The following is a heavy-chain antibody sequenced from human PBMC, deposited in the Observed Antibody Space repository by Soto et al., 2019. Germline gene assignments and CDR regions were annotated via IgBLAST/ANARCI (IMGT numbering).Heavy chain of an antibody. CDR2: IGGSGDST. CDR3: AKVISGSYYYPLHY. D-gene: IGHD1-26*01. V-gene: IGHV3-23*01. J-gene: IGHJ4*02. CDR1: GFTFSSYA. Sequence: GGSLRLSCAASGFTFSSYAMSWVRQAPGKGLEWVSGIGGSGDSTYYADSVKDRFTISRDNSKNTLYLQMNSLRAEDTAVYYCAKVISGSYYYPLHYWGQGTLVTVSS.